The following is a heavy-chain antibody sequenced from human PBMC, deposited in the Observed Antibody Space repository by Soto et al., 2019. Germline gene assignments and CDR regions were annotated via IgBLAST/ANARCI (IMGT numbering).Heavy chain of an antibody. CDR1: GYSFTRYW. CDR3: ARLPLAAAYSDANS. J-gene: IGHJ4*02. Sequence: PGESLKISCKGSGYSFTRYWITWVRQMPGKGLEWMGRIDPSDSYTNYSPSFQGHVTISADKSISTAYLQWSSLKASNTAMYYCARLPLAAAYSDANSWGQGTLVTVSS. CDR2: IDPSDSYT. D-gene: IGHD6-13*01. V-gene: IGHV5-10-1*01.